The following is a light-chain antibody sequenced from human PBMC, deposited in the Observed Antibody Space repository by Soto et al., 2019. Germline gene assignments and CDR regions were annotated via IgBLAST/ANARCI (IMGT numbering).Light chain of an antibody. J-gene: IGKJ3*01. Sequence: EIVLTKSPGTLSLSPGERATLSCRASQSGSSSYLAWYQQKPGQAPRLLIYGASRRPTGIPDRFSGSESGTDFTLTISRLEPEDFAVYYCQQYGSSPGFTFGPGTKVDIK. CDR3: QQYGSSPGFT. V-gene: IGKV3-20*01. CDR2: GAS. CDR1: QSGSSSY.